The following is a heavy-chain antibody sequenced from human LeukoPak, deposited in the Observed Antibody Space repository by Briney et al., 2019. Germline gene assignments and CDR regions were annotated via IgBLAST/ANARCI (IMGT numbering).Heavy chain of an antibody. V-gene: IGHV1-2*02. Sequence: GASVKVSCKASGYTFTGYYMHWVRQAPGQGLEWMGWINPNSGGTNYAQKFQGRVTMTRDTSISTAYMELSRLRSDDTAVYYCARSSAVAAPYHFDYWGQGTLVTVSS. CDR3: ARSSAVAAPYHFDY. J-gene: IGHJ4*02. CDR1: GYTFTGYY. D-gene: IGHD6-19*01. CDR2: INPNSGGT.